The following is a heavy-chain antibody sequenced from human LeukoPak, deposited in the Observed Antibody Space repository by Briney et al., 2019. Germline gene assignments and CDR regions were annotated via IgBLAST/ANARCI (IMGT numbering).Heavy chain of an antibody. J-gene: IGHJ5*01. V-gene: IGHV5-51*01. CDR3: ARLSRPHILDTNWFDS. CDR2: IYPGDSDV. CDR1: GYIFSNYW. Sequence: GESLKISCTGSGYIFSNYWIGWVRQMPGKGLEWMGIIYPGDSDVRYSPSFQGQVIMSADKSISTAYLQWSGLKASDTAMYYCARLSRPHILDTNWFDSWGQGSLVTISS. D-gene: IGHD3-9*01.